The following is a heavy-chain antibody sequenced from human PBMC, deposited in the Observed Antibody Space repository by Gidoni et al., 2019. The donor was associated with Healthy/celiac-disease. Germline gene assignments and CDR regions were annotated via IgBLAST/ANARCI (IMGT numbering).Heavy chain of an antibody. CDR2: IYSGGST. D-gene: IGHD3-22*01. CDR1: GFTVSSNY. V-gene: IGHV3-66*01. CDR3: ARDQDSIYAFDI. Sequence: EVQLVESGGGLVPPGGSLRPSCAASGFTVSSNYMSWVRQAPGKGLEWVSVIYSGGSTYYADSVKGRFTISRDNSKNTLYLQMNSLRAEDTAVYYCARDQDSIYAFDIWGQGTMVTVSS. J-gene: IGHJ3*02.